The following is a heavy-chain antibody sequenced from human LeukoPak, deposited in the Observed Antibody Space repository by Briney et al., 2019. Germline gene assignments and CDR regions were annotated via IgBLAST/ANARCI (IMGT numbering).Heavy chain of an antibody. Sequence: PSETLSLTCTVSGGSISSYYWSWIRQPPGKGLEWIGYIYYSGSTNYNPSLKSRVTISVDTSKNQFSLKLSSVTAADTAVYYCARSYPSFMTTVVTQRQPAFDTWGQGTMVTVSS. V-gene: IGHV4-59*01. CDR2: IYYSGST. CDR1: GGSISSYY. CDR3: ARSYPSFMTTVVTQRQPAFDT. D-gene: IGHD4-23*01. J-gene: IGHJ3*02.